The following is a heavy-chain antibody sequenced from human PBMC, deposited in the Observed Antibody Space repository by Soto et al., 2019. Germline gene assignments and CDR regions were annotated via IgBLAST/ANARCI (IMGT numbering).Heavy chain of an antibody. J-gene: IGHJ4*02. CDR1: GYSISSYYY. D-gene: IGHD3-22*01. CDR3: ARDLSYYDSSAYYSFDY. Sequence: SETLSLTCAISGYSISSYYYWAWIRQPPGKGLEWIGSIYHGGSTYYNPSLKSRVTISLDTSTNQFSLKLDSVTAADTAVYYCARDLSYYDSSAYYSFDYWGQGTLVTVYS. V-gene: IGHV4-38-2*02. CDR2: IYHGGST.